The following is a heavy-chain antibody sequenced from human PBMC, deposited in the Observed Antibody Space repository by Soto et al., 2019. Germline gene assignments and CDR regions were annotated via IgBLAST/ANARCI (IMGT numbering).Heavy chain of an antibody. CDR2: IYYSWST. D-gene: IGHD3-9*01. V-gene: IGHV4-39*07. CDR1: GGSISSSSYY. CDR3: ARAHILTGYYLGTVDY. J-gene: IGHJ4*02. Sequence: SETLSLTCTFSGGSISSSSYYWGWIRQPPGKGLEWIGSIYYSWSTYYNPSLKSRVTISVDTSKNQFSLKLSSVTAADTAVYYCARAHILTGYYLGTVDYWGQGTLVTVS.